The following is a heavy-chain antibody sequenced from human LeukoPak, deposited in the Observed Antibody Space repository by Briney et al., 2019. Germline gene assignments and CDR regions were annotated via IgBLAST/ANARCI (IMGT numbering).Heavy chain of an antibody. CDR2: IYHSGHT. J-gene: IGHJ4*02. V-gene: IGHV4-59*08. CDR3: ARHPFQYPFDY. Sequence: PSETLSLTCTVSGGSISSDYWSWIRQPSGKGLEWIGYIYHSGHTMSNPSLKSRVTISIDTSNNQFSLKLSSVTAADTAVYYCARHPFQYPFDYWGQGTLVTVSS. D-gene: IGHD4-4*01. CDR1: GGSISSDY.